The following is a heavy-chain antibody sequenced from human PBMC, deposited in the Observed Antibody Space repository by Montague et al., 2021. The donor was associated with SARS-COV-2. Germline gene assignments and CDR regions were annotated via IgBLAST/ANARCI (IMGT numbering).Heavy chain of an antibody. CDR2: ISYDGSNK. D-gene: IGHD2-21*02. V-gene: IGHV3-30-3*01. CDR1: GFTFSSYA. J-gene: IGHJ6*02. Sequence: SLSLSFSASGFTFSSYAMHWVRQAPGKGLEWVAVISYDGSNKYYADSVKGRFTISRDNSKNTLYLQMNSLRAEDTAVYYCARELTYYGMDVWGQGTTVTVSS. CDR3: ARELTYYGMDV.